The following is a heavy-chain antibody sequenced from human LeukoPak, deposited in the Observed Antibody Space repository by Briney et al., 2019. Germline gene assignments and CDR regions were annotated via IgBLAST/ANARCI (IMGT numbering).Heavy chain of an antibody. Sequence: PGGSLRLSCAASGFTVSSNYMTWVRQPPGKGLEWVSVIYSDGSTYYADSVEGRFTISRDNSKNTLYMQMNSLRAEDTAVYYCAKRTNYAFDSWGQGTLLTVSS. CDR2: IYSDGST. CDR1: GFTVSSNY. CDR3: AKRTNYAFDS. D-gene: IGHD4/OR15-4a*01. V-gene: IGHV3-66*01. J-gene: IGHJ4*02.